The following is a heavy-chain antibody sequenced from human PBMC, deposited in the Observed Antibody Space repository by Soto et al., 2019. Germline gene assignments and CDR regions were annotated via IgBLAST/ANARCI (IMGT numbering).Heavy chain of an antibody. Sequence: PGGSLRLSCAASGFTFSSYAMSWVRQAPGKGLEWVAVISHDGINKYYGDSVKGRFTASRDNVKDTLYLNMNSLRIEDTAVYYCARMPCSGGSCYYGLGDWGQGTTVTVSS. CDR3: ARMPCSGGSCYYGLGD. V-gene: IGHV3-30*03. J-gene: IGHJ6*02. CDR1: GFTFSSYA. D-gene: IGHD2-15*01. CDR2: ISHDGINK.